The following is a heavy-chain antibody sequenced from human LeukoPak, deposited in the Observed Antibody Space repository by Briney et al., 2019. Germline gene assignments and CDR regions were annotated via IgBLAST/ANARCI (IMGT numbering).Heavy chain of an antibody. V-gene: IGHV3-74*01. CDR1: GVTLSRYG. CDR2: INSDGTTT. J-gene: IGHJ4*02. CDR3: VRVDAVY. D-gene: IGHD5-18*01. Sequence: GGSLRHLCAACGVTLSRYGMQGVRDGRGMGLVSISRINSDGTTTNYAPPLKRRFTISRDNSKHTLYLQMTSLRAEDPAVYYCVRVDAVYCGQGTLVTVSS.